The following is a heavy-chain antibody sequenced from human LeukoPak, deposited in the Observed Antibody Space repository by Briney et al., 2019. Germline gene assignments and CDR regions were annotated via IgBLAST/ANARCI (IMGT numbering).Heavy chain of an antibody. CDR1: GYTLTELS. J-gene: IGHJ4*02. CDR2: FDPEDGET. D-gene: IGHD2-15*01. Sequence: ASVKVSCKVSGYTLTELSMHWVRQAPGKGLEWVGGFDPEDGETIYAQKFQGRVTMTEDTSTDTAYMELSSLRSEDTAVYYCATVRLFHCSGGSCYDYWGQGTLVTVSS. V-gene: IGHV1-24*01. CDR3: ATVRLFHCSGGSCYDY.